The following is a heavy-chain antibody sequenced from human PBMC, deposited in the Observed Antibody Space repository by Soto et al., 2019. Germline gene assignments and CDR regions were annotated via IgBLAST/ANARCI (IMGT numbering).Heavy chain of an antibody. Sequence: GASVKVSCKASGGTFSSYAISWVRQAPGQGLEWMGGIIPIFGTANYAQKFQGRVTITADKSTSTAYMELSSLRSEDTAVYYCARHYDFWSGYYNYYYGMDVWGQGTTVTVYS. J-gene: IGHJ6*02. D-gene: IGHD3-3*01. CDR1: GGTFSSYA. V-gene: IGHV1-69*06. CDR2: IIPIFGTA. CDR3: ARHYDFWSGYYNYYYGMDV.